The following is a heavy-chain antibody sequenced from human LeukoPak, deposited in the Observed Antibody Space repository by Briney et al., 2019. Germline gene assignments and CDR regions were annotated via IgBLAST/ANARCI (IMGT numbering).Heavy chain of an antibody. Sequence: PGGSLRLSCASSGFTFSSYAMSWVRQAPGKGLEWVSTIGGTGVRTYYADSVKGRFTISRDNAKNSLYLQMSSLRAEDTAVYYCARESSCQDYWGQGTLVTVSS. J-gene: IGHJ4*02. D-gene: IGHD2-15*01. CDR1: GFTFSSYA. CDR2: IGGTGVRT. V-gene: IGHV3-23*01. CDR3: ARESSCQDY.